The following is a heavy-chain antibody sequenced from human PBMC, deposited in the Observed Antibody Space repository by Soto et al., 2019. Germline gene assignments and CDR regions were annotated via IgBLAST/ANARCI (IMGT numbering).Heavy chain of an antibody. CDR3: ARVGHYCGGDCFLDFDY. J-gene: IGHJ4*02. D-gene: IGHD2-21*02. Sequence: QVQLQESGPGLVKPSQTLSLTCTVSGGSISSGDYYWSWIRQPPGKGLEWIGYIYYSGSSYYNLSLKSRVTISVDTSKNQFSLKLSSVTAADTAVYYCARVGHYCGGDCFLDFDYWGQGTLVTVSS. CDR2: IYYSGSS. V-gene: IGHV4-30-4*01. CDR1: GGSISSGDYY.